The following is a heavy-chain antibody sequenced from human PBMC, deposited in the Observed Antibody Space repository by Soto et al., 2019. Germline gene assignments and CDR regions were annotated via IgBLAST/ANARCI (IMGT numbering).Heavy chain of an antibody. Sequence: QVQLQQWGAGLLKPSETLSLTCAVYGGSFSGYYWSWIRQPPGKGLEWIGEINHSGSTNYNPSLKSRVTISVDTSKNQFSLKLSSMTAADTAVYYCARLRGYSGYGSSWALYYYYGMDVWGQGTTVTVSS. V-gene: IGHV4-34*01. CDR3: ARLRGYSGYGSSWALYYYYGMDV. CDR2: INHSGST. J-gene: IGHJ6*02. D-gene: IGHD5-12*01. CDR1: GGSFSGYY.